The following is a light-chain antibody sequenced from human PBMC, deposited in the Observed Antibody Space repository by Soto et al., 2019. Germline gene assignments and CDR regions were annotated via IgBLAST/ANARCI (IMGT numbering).Light chain of an antibody. CDR3: LLYYAAAVQV. V-gene: IGLV7-43*01. J-gene: IGLJ2*01. CDR1: DGAVTTGHY. CDR2: STN. Sequence: QAVVTQESSLTVSPGETVTLTCASDDGAVTTGHYPNWFQQKPGQPPRALIYSTNNRHSWTSARFSGSLLGGKAALTLSGVQPEDEADYYFLLYYAAAVQVFGGGTKVTVL.